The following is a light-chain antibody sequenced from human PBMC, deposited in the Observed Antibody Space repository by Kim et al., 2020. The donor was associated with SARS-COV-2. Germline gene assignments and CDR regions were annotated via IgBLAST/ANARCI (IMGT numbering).Light chain of an antibody. Sequence: DIQMTQSPSSLSASVGDRVTITCRASQDIRSYLAWYQQKPGKAPKRLIYAASSLQSGVPSRFSGSGSGTEFTLTISSVQTEDFATYFCVQYSIYPPTFGQGTRMEIK. V-gene: IGKV1-17*01. J-gene: IGKJ5*01. CDR2: AAS. CDR1: QDIRSY. CDR3: VQYSIYPPT.